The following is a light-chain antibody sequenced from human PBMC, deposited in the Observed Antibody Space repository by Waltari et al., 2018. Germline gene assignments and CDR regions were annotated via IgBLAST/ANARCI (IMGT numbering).Light chain of an antibody. Sequence: QSVVTQPTSVSGSPGQSIPISCPGTSIDLGPNAYVSWYQQHPGRAPQLVIYDVSVRPSGVSIRFSGSKSGNTASLTISGLQAEDEALYYCSSYTLTNPVVFGGGTKLTVL. CDR2: DVS. CDR3: SSYTLTNPVV. CDR1: SIDLGPNAY. V-gene: IGLV2-14*03. J-gene: IGLJ2*01.